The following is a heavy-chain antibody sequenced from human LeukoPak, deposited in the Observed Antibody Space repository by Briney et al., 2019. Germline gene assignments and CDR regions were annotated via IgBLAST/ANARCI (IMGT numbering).Heavy chain of an antibody. CDR1: GFTVSSYG. V-gene: IGHV3-23*01. CDR2: FSATDGSE. CDR3: AKARIAAAGTGAFDV. J-gene: IGHJ3*01. Sequence: AGGSPRLSCAASGFTVSSYGMTWVRQAPGKGLEWVSAFSATDGSEQYAESAKGRLTISRDNSKNSLYLQMNSLRDEDTALYYCAKARIAAAGTGAFDVWGQGTMVTVSS. D-gene: IGHD6-13*01.